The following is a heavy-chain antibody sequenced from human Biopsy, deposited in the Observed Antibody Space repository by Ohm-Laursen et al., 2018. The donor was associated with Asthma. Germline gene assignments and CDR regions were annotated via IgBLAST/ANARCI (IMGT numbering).Heavy chain of an antibody. V-gene: IGHV1-46*01. CDR1: GGTFGNYA. CDR2: INPSGGST. CDR3: ARAFVESAAFDY. D-gene: IGHD2/OR15-2a*01. Sequence: ATVKISCKASGGTFGNYAISWVRQAPGQGLEWMGIINPSGGSTSYPQKFQGRVTMTRDTSTSTVYMELSSLSSEDTAVYYCARAFVESAAFDYWGQGTLVTVSS. J-gene: IGHJ4*02.